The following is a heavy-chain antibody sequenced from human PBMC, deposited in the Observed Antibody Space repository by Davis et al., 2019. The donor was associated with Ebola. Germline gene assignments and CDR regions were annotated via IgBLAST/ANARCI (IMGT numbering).Heavy chain of an antibody. V-gene: IGHV1-69*02. CDR3: AAGWEGGYNDY. J-gene: IGHJ4*02. CDR2: IIPILGIA. Sequence: SVKVSCKASGGTFSSYTISWVRQAPGQGLEWMGRIIPILGIANYAQKFQGRVTITADKSTSTAYMELSSLRSEDTAVYYCAAGWEGGYNDYWGQGTLVTVSS. D-gene: IGHD5-24*01. CDR1: GGTFSSYT.